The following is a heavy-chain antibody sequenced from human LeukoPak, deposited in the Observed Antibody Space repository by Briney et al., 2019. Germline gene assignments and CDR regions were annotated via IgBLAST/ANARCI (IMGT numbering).Heavy chain of an antibody. CDR1: GFTFSSYS. D-gene: IGHD3/OR15-3a*01. Sequence: GGSLRLSCAASGFTFSSYSMNWVRQAPGKGLEWVGRIKSKTDGGTTDYAAPVKGRFTISRDDSKNTLYLQMNSLKTEDTAVYYCTTDALLFVPLDYWGQGTLVTVSS. CDR3: TTDALLFVPLDY. V-gene: IGHV3-15*01. J-gene: IGHJ4*02. CDR2: IKSKTDGGTT.